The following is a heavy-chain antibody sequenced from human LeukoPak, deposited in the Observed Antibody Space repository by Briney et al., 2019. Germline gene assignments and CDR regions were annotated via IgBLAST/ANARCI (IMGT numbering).Heavy chain of an antibody. CDR2: ISGSGGST. CDR3: AKNTGYNSGWYYFDY. V-gene: IGHV3-23*01. Sequence: QSGGSLRLSCAASGFTFSSYAMSWVRQAPGKGLEWVSAISGSGGSTYYADSVKGRFTISRDNSKNTLYLQMNSLRAEDTAVYYCAKNTGYNSGWYYFDYWGQGTLVTVSS. J-gene: IGHJ4*02. CDR1: GFTFSSYA. D-gene: IGHD6-19*01.